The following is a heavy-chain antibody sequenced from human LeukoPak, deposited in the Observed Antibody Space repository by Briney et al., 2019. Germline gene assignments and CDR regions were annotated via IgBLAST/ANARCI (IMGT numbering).Heavy chain of an antibody. CDR2: IYYSGST. Sequence: SETLSLTRTVSGGSISSYYWSWIRQPPGKGLEWIGYIYYSGSTNYNPSLKSRGTISVDTSKNQFSLMLSSVTAADTAVYYCARAVGDNWFDPWGQGTLVTVSS. D-gene: IGHD3-16*01. CDR1: GGSISSYY. V-gene: IGHV4-59*01. CDR3: ARAVGDNWFDP. J-gene: IGHJ5*02.